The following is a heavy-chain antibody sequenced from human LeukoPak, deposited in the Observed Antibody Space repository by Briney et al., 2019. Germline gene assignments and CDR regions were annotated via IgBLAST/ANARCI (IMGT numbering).Heavy chain of an antibody. J-gene: IGHJ3*02. V-gene: IGHV3-48*02. CDR1: GFTFSSYS. D-gene: IGHD6-6*01. CDR2: ISSGSLTL. Sequence: GGSLRLSCAASGFTFSSYSMNWVRRAPGKGLEWVSYISSGSLTLYYADSVKGRFTISRDNAKDSLYLQMNTLRDEDTAVYYCARDAPRPDIWGQGTMVTVSS. CDR3: ARDAPRPDI.